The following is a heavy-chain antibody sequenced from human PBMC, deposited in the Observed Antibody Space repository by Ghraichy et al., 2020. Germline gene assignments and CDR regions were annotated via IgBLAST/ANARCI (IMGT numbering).Heavy chain of an antibody. CDR2: ISGSGGST. D-gene: IGHD6-19*01. J-gene: IGHJ3*02. CDR1: GFTFSSYA. CDR3: ATTQYSSGWYYAFDI. Sequence: GGSLRLSCAASGFTFSSYAMSWVRQAPGKGLEWVSAISGSGGSTYYADSVKGRFTISRDNSKNTLYLQMNSLRAEDTAVYYCATTQYSSGWYYAFDIWGQGTMVTVSS. V-gene: IGHV3-23*01.